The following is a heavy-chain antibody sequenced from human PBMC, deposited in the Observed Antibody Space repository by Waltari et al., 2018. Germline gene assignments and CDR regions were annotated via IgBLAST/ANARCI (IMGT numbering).Heavy chain of an antibody. D-gene: IGHD2-2*01. CDR1: GGSFSGYY. V-gene: IGHV4-34*01. CDR3: ARALRYCSSTSCSNWFDP. Sequence: QVQLQQWGAGLLKPSETLSLTCAVYGGSFSGYYWSWIRPPPGKGLEWIGEINHSGSTNHNPSLKCRVTISVDTAKNQFSLKLSSVTAADTAVYYCARALRYCSSTSCSNWFDPWGQGTLVTVSS. CDR2: INHSGST. J-gene: IGHJ5*02.